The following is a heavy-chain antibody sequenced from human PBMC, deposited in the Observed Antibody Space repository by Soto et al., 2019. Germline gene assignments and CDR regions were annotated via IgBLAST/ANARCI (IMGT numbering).Heavy chain of an antibody. CDR1: GFTFSGYW. D-gene: IGHD2-15*01. CDR2: IAHDGTEK. J-gene: IGHJ4*02. CDR3: ARGGSSRFDQ. Sequence: EVQLVESGGGLVQPGGPLRLSCAASGFTFSGYWMSWVRQAPGKGLEWVANIAHDGTEKYYVDSVRGRFTISRDNAKNSLYLQMNSLRAEDTAVYYCARGGSSRFDQWGQGSLVTVSS. V-gene: IGHV3-7*01.